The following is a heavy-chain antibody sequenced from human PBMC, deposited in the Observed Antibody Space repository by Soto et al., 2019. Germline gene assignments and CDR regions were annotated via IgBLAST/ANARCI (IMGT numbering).Heavy chain of an antibody. CDR3: AREAYCSGGSCPNAHLVFDY. CDR2: IYYSGST. Sequence: SETLSLTCTVSGGSISSYYWSWIRQPPGKGLEWIGYIYYSGSTNYNPSLKSRVTISVDTSKNQFSLKLSSVTAADTAVYYCAREAYCSGGSCPNAHLVFDYWGQGTLVTVPS. J-gene: IGHJ4*02. D-gene: IGHD2-15*01. V-gene: IGHV4-59*01. CDR1: GGSISSYY.